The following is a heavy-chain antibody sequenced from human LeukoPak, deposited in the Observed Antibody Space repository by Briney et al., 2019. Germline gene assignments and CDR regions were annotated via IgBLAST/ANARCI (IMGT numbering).Heavy chain of an antibody. CDR3: ATRLSGDYYYYYYMVV. Sequence: SQTLSLTCTVSGGSISSGSYYWSWIRQPAGKGLEWIGRIYTSGSTNYNPSLKSRVTISVDTSKNQFSLKLSSVTAADTAVYYCATRLSGDYYYYYYMVVWGKGTTVTISS. V-gene: IGHV4-61*02. CDR2: IYTSGST. D-gene: IGHD3-10*01. J-gene: IGHJ6*03. CDR1: GGSISSGSYY.